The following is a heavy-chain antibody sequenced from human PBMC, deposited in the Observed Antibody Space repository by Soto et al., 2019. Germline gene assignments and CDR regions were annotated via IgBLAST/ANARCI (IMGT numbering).Heavy chain of an antibody. CDR2: IDWDDDK. CDR1: GFSLSTSGMR. J-gene: IGHJ4*02. D-gene: IGHD1-26*01. CDR3: ARLYSGSYKFDY. V-gene: IGHV2-70*04. Sequence: GSGPTLVNPTQTLTLTCTFSGFSLSTSGMRVSWVRQPPGKALEWLARIDWDDDKFYSTSLKTRLTISKDTSKNQVVLTMTNMDPVDTATYYCARLYSGSYKFDYWGQGTLVTVSS.